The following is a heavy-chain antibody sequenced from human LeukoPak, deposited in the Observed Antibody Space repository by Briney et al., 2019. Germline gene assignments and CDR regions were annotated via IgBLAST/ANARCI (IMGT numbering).Heavy chain of an antibody. CDR3: ARIAAAAMDV. J-gene: IGHJ6*03. D-gene: IGHD6-13*01. Sequence: SETLSLTCAVYGGSFSGYYWSWIRQPPGKGLEWIGEINHSGSTNYNPSLKSRVTISVDTSKNQFSLKLSSVTAADTAVYYCARIAAAAMDVWGKGTTATVSS. V-gene: IGHV4-34*01. CDR2: INHSGST. CDR1: GGSFSGYY.